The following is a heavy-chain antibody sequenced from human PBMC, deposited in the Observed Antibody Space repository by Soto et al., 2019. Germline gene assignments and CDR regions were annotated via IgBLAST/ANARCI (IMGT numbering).Heavy chain of an antibody. V-gene: IGHV4-31*03. CDR2: IYYSGST. J-gene: IGHJ5*02. D-gene: IGHD6-13*01. CDR3: AKVAAAAHNWFDP. Sequence: SETLSLTCTVSGGSISSGGYYWSWIRQHPGKGLEWIGYIYYSGSTYYNPSLKSRVTISVDTSKNQFSLKLSPVTAADTAVYYCAKVAAAAHNWFDPWGQGTLVTVSS. CDR1: GGSISSGGYY.